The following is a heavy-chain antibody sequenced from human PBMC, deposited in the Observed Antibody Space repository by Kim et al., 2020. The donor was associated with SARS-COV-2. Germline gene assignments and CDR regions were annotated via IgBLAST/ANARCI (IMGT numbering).Heavy chain of an antibody. CDR3: AKDTWGPATYYYDSSGYYYYDY. CDR1: GFTFSSYG. Sequence: GGSLRLSCAASGFTFSSYGMHWVRQAPGKGLEWVAVISYDGSNKYYADSVKGRFTISRDNSKNTLYLQMNSLRAEDTAVYYCAKDTWGPATYYYDSSGYYYYDYWGQGTLVTVSS. CDR2: ISYDGSNK. J-gene: IGHJ4*02. V-gene: IGHV3-30*18. D-gene: IGHD3-22*01.